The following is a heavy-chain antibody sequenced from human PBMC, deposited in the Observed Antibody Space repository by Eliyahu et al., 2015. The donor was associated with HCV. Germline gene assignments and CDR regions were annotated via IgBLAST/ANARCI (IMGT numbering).Heavy chain of an antibody. J-gene: IGHJ4*02. CDR1: GIAVSNTW. V-gene: IGHV3-15*01. CDR2: IKSKSDGETI. Sequence: EVQLVESGGGLVKPGGSLRLSCAASGIAVSNTWMTWVRQAPGKGLEWLGRIKSKSDGETIHYAAPVKGRFTISRDDSKNTVYLQMNSLATEDTALYYCTSDLAFWDQGTLVTVSS. CDR3: TSDLAF.